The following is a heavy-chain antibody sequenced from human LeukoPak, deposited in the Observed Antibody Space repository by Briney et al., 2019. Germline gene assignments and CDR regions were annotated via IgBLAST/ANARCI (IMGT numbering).Heavy chain of an antibody. CDR3: AIPSSYDAFDI. CDR2: INPSGGST. D-gene: IGHD1-26*01. V-gene: IGHV1-46*01. CDR1: GYTFTIYY. Sequence: GASVTVSFKASGYTFTIYYMHWVRQAPGQGREWMGIINPSGGSTSYAQKFQGRVTMTSHTSTSTVYMELSSLRSEDTAVYYCAIPSSYDAFDIWGQGTMVTVSS. J-gene: IGHJ3*02.